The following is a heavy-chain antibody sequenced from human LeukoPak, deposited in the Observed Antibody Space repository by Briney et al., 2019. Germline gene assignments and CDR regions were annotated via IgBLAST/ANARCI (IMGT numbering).Heavy chain of an antibody. D-gene: IGHD1-1*01. CDR3: ARNWNDVRYFDY. Sequence: PGGSLRLSCAASGFTFSSYSMNWVRQAPGKGLEWVSSISSSSSYIYYADSVKGRFTISRDNAKNSLYLQMNSLRAEDTAVYYCARNWNDVRYFDYWGQGTLVTVSS. CDR1: GFTFSSYS. V-gene: IGHV3-21*01. CDR2: ISSSSSYI. J-gene: IGHJ4*02.